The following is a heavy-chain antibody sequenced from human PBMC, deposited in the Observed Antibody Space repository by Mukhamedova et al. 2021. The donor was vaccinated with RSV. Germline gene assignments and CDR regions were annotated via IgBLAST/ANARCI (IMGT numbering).Heavy chain of an antibody. CDR3: ATLWFGELSDFFH. Sequence: NGGSTGYADSVKGRFTISRDNAKNSLYLQMNSLRAEDTALYYCATLWFGELSDFFHWGQGTLVIVSS. J-gene: IGHJ4*02. D-gene: IGHD3-10*01. V-gene: IGHV3-20*03. CDR2: NGGST.